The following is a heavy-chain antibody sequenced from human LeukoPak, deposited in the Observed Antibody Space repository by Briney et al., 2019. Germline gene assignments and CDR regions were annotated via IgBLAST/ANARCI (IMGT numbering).Heavy chain of an antibody. CDR1: GFTFSSYG. CDR3: AKDLQILAAAGPFDY. Sequence: PGGSLRLSCAASGFTFSSYGMHWVRQAPGKGLEWVAFIRYDGSNKYYADSVKGRFTISRDNSKNTLYLQMNSLRAEDTAVYYCAKDLQILAAAGPFDYWGQGTLVTVSS. D-gene: IGHD6-13*01. CDR2: IRYDGSNK. J-gene: IGHJ4*02. V-gene: IGHV3-30*02.